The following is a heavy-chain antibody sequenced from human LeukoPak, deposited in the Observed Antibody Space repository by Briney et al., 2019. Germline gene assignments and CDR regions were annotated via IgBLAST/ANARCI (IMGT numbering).Heavy chain of an antibody. Sequence: SETLSLTCAVYGGSFSGYYWSWIRQPPGKGLEWIGYIYYSGSTNYNPSLKSRVTISVDTSKNQFSLKLSSVTAADTAVYYCARGAYDFWSGYVGRYYYMDVWGKGTTVTVSS. V-gene: IGHV4-59*01. J-gene: IGHJ6*03. CDR1: GGSFSGYY. CDR2: IYYSGST. CDR3: ARGAYDFWSGYVGRYYYMDV. D-gene: IGHD3-3*01.